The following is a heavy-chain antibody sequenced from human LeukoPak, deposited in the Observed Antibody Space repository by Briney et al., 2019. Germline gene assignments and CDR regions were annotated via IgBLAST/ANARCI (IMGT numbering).Heavy chain of an antibody. CDR2: INDSGSI. CDR3: ARGGTKVLRYFDRLFRAFDP. CDR1: GFTCSSYT. J-gene: IGHJ5*02. Sequence: GPLRLSCAASGFTCSSYTMNWVRQAPGKGLEWIGEINDSGSISYNPSLRSRVTISVDTSKTPFSLKMSSVTAADTAVYHCARGGTKVLRYFDRLFRAFDPWGQGTLVTVSS. D-gene: IGHD3-9*01. V-gene: IGHV4-34*01.